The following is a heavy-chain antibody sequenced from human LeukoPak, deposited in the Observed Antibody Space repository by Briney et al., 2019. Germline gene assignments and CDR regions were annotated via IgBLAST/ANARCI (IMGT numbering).Heavy chain of an antibody. J-gene: IGHJ6*02. V-gene: IGHV1-69*13. CDR2: IIPIFGTA. CDR3: ARNRGYSYGYYYYYGMDV. CDR1: GGTFSSYA. D-gene: IGHD5-18*01. Sequence: SVKVSCKASGGTFSSYAISWVRQAPGQGLEWMGGIIPIFGTANYTQKFQGRVTITADESTSTAYMELSSLRSEDTAVYYCARNRGYSYGYYYYYGMDVWGQGTTVTVSS.